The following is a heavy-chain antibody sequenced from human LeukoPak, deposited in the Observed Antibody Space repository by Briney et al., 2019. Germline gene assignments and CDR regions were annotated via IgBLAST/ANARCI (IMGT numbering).Heavy chain of an antibody. V-gene: IGHV3-23*01. CDR3: AKSICSSGWYCSIDY. Sequence: PGGSLRLSCAASGFTFSSYAMSWVHQAPGKGLEWVSAISGSGGSTYYADSVKGRFTISRDNSKNTLCLQMNSLRAEDTAVYYCAKSICSSGWYCSIDYWGQGTLVTVSS. CDR2: ISGSGGST. D-gene: IGHD6-19*01. CDR1: GFTFSSYA. J-gene: IGHJ4*02.